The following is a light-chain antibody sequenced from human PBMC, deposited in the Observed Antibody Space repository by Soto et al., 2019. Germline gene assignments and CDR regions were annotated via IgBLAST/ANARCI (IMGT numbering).Light chain of an antibody. CDR1: QSINNNY. V-gene: IGKV3-20*01. CDR2: GAS. CDR3: QQYGGSPWT. Sequence: EILLTQSPGTLSLSPGERATLSCRASQSINNNYLAWYQQKRGQAPRLLIYGASSRATGIPDRFSGSGSGTDFTLTISRLEPEYFAVYYCQQYGGSPWTFGQGTKVDIK. J-gene: IGKJ1*01.